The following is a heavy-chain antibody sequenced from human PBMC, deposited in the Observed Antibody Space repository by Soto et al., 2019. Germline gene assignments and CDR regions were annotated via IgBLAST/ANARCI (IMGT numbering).Heavy chain of an antibody. J-gene: IGHJ4*02. CDR2: ISGSGSTI. CDR1: GFTFSSYA. D-gene: IGHD3-22*01. V-gene: IGHV3-23*01. Sequence: GSLRLSCAASGFTFSSYAVSWVRQAPGKGPEWISSISGSGSTIYHADSVKGRFTISRDNSKNTLYLQMSSLRAEDTAVYYCAKVFYYYDSSGYYYFDYWGQGTLVTVSS. CDR3: AKVFYYYDSSGYYYFDY.